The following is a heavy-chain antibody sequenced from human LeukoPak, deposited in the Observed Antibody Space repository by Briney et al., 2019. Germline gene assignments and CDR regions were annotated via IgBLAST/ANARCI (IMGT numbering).Heavy chain of an antibody. CDR3: ARGYSGYDGYYFYYMDV. CDR1: GGTFSSYA. J-gene: IGHJ6*03. D-gene: IGHD5-12*01. V-gene: IGHV1-69*06. CDR2: IIPIFGTA. Sequence: SVKVSCKASGGTFSSYAISWVRQAPGQGLEWMGGIIPIFGTANYAQKFQGRVTITADKSTSTAYMELSSLRSEDTAVYYCARGYSGYDGYYFYYMDVWGKGITVTVSS.